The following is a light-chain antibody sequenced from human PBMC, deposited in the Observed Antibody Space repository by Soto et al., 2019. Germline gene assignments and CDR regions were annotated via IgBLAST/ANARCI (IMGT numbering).Light chain of an antibody. Sequence: EIVMTQSPATLSVSPGERATLSCRASQSVSNNLAWYQQKPGQSPRLLIYGASTRATGIPARFSGSGSGTELTLTISSLQSEDFAFYYCQQYNNWPLLFGGGTKVEIK. CDR2: GAS. V-gene: IGKV3-15*01. J-gene: IGKJ4*01. CDR3: QQYNNWPLL. CDR1: QSVSNN.